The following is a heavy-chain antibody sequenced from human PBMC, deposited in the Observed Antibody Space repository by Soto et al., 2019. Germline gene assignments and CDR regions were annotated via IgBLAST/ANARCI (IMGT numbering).Heavy chain of an antibody. CDR3: ARQTAGGWFDS. CDR1: GYKFTSCW. CDR2: IYLGDSDT. J-gene: IGHJ5*01. V-gene: IGHV5-51*01. Sequence: GESLKISCKASGYKFTSCWIGWVRQMPGKGLEWMGLIYLGDSDTRYNPSFQGQVTFSADKSITTAYLQWSSLKASDTAMYYCARQTAGGWFDSWGQGTLVTVSS.